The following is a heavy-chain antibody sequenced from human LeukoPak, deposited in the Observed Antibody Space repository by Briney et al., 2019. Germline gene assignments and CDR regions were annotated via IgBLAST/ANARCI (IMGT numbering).Heavy chain of an antibody. CDR1: GFTFSSYA. Sequence: ERSLRLSCAASGFTFSSYAMHWVRQAPGKGLEWVAVISYDGSNKYYADSVKGRFTISRDNSKNTLYLQMNSLRAEDTAVYYCARDQGYDSSGYYPGWFDPWGQGTLVTVSS. J-gene: IGHJ5*02. V-gene: IGHV3-30-3*01. CDR3: ARDQGYDSSGYYPGWFDP. D-gene: IGHD3-22*01. CDR2: ISYDGSNK.